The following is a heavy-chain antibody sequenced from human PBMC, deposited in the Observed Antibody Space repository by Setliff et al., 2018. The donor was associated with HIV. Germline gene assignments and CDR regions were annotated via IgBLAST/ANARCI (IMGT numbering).Heavy chain of an antibody. Sequence: PSETLSLTCTVSGGSISSSSHYWGWIRQSPGKGLEWIGSIYYSGSTYYNSSLKSRVTIFVDTSKNQLSLKLSSVTAADTAVYYCARGYYGSGSYWWFDPWGQGTLVTVSS. CDR3: ARGYYGSGSYWWFDP. V-gene: IGHV4-39*01. CDR2: IYYSGST. CDR1: GGSISSSSHY. J-gene: IGHJ5*02. D-gene: IGHD3-10*01.